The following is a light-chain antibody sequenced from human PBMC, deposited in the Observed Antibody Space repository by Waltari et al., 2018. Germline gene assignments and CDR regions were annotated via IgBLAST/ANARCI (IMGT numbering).Light chain of an antibody. CDR1: EDIMNF. V-gene: IGKV1-33*01. CDR2: DAS. J-gene: IGKJ1*01. Sequence: DVQMTQSPSSLSASVGDTITITCQTNEDIMNFLNWYQQRPGKAPKLLIFDASNSETGVPSRFRGTGSGTHFTFTINGLQPEDSATYYCQHYQDFPWACGQGTKVEIK. CDR3: QHYQDFPWA.